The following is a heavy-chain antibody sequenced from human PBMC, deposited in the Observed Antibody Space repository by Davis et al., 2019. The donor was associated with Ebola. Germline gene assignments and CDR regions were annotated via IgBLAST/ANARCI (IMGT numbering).Heavy chain of an antibody. J-gene: IGHJ6*04. V-gene: IGHV3-23*01. D-gene: IGHD3-10*01. Sequence: GESLKISCAASGFTFSNYAMTWVRQAPGKGLEWVSVIGDNTYYADSVKGRFTITRDNAKNSLYLQMKSLRAEDTAVYYCARGVRGGILDYGMDVWGKGTTVTVSS. CDR1: GFTFSNYA. CDR3: ARGVRGGILDYGMDV. CDR2: IGDNT.